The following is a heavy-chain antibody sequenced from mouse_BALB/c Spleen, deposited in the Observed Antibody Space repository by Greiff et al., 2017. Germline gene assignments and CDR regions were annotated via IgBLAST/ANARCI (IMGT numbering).Heavy chain of an antibody. J-gene: IGHJ2*01. Sequence: EVQVVESGGGLVKPGGSLKLSCAASGFTFSDYYMYWVRQTPEKRLEWVATISDGGSYTYYPDSVKGRFTISRDNAKNNLYLQMSSLKSEDTAMYYGAREEDRYDHYLDYWGQGTTLTVSS. CDR1: GFTFSDYY. D-gene: IGHD2-14*01. CDR3: AREEDRYDHYLDY. CDR2: ISDGGSYT. V-gene: IGHV5-4*02.